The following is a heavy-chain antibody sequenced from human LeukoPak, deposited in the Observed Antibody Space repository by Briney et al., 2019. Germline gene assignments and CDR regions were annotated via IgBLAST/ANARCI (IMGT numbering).Heavy chain of an antibody. CDR2: IYSGGST. V-gene: IGHV3-53*04. CDR3: ARGSPAPYYYYGMDV. CDR1: GFTVSSNY. J-gene: IGHJ6*02. Sequence: AGSLRLSCAASGFTVSSNYMSWVRQAPGKGLEWVSVIYSGGSTYYADSVKGRFTISRHNSKNTLYLQMNSLRAEDTAVYYCARGSPAPYYYYGMDVWGQGTTVTVSS.